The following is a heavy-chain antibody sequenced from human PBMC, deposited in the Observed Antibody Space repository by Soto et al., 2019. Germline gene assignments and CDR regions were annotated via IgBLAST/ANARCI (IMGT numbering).Heavy chain of an antibody. J-gene: IGHJ4*02. Sequence: QVQLQESGPGLVKPSETLSLTCTVSGGSVSSGNYYWSWIRQPPGKGLEWIGYFYYTGSINYNPSLKSRVTIFIDASTNQFSLRLSSVTAADTTVYYCARSMFYSDDTNYSPFEYWGQGTLVTASS. CDR1: GGSVSSGNYY. D-gene: IGHD3-22*01. CDR3: ARSMFYSDDTNYSPFEY. CDR2: FYYTGSI. V-gene: IGHV4-61*01.